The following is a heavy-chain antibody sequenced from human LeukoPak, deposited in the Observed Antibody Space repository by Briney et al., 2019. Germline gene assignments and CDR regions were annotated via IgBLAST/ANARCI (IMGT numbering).Heavy chain of an antibody. CDR3: ARSSGSYGIDY. CDR2: IYYSGST. J-gene: IGHJ4*02. CDR1: GGSLSSYY. D-gene: IGHD1-26*01. V-gene: IGHV4-59*01. Sequence: SETLSLTCTVSGGSLSSYYWSWIRQPPGKGLEWIGYIYYSGSTNYNPSLKSRVTISVDTSKNQFSLKLSSVTAADTAVYYCARSSGSYGIDYWGQGTLVTVSS.